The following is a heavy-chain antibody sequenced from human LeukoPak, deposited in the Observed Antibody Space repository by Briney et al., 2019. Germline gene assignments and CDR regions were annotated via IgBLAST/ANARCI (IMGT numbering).Heavy chain of an antibody. CDR3: ARDRGPIVVVPAASDAFDI. Sequence: SVKVPCKASGGTFSSYAISWVRQAPGQGLEWMGGIIPIFGTANYAQKFQGRVTITTDESTSTAYMELSSLRSEDTAVYYCARDRGPIVVVPAASDAFDIWGQGTMVTVSS. CDR2: IIPIFGTA. V-gene: IGHV1-69*05. CDR1: GGTFSSYA. D-gene: IGHD2-2*01. J-gene: IGHJ3*02.